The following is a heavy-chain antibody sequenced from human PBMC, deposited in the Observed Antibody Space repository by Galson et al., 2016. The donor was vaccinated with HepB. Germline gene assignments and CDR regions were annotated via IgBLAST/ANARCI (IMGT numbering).Heavy chain of an antibody. Sequence: SVKVSCKASGYIFSTYGLNWVRQAPGQGLEWMGWISVDNGNTNYAQKFQGRVTMTTDTSTNTAYMELRSLRSYDTAVYYCARWSSCFDYWGRGTVGTVSS. CDR1: GYIFSTYG. J-gene: IGHJ4*02. CDR2: ISVDNGNT. CDR3: ARWSSCFDY. D-gene: IGHD6-13*01. V-gene: IGHV1-18*01.